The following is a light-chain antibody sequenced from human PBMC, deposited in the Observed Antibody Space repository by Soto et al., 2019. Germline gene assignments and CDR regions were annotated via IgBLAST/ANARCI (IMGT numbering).Light chain of an antibody. J-gene: IGLJ1*01. Sequence: QSALTQPPSASGSPGQSVTISCTGTSSDVGGYNYVSWYQQHPGKAPKLMIYEVSKRPSGVPDRFSGSKSGNTASLTVSGLQAEDEADYDCNSYAGSNNCPYVFGTGTKVTVL. CDR2: EVS. V-gene: IGLV2-8*01. CDR3: NSYAGSNNCPYV. CDR1: SSDVGGYNY.